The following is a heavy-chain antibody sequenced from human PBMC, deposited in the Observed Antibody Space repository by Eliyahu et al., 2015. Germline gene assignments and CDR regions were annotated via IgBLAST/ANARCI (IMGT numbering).Heavy chain of an antibody. V-gene: IGHV3-23*01. D-gene: IGHD5-12*01. CDR2: ISDSGGST. CDR1: GFTFSSYA. Sequence: EVQLLESGGGLVQPGGSLRLSXAASGFTFSSYAMSWVRQAPGKGLEWVSFISDSGGSTYYADSVKGRFTISRDNSKNTLYLEMNSLRAEDTAVYYCVQEGGGYRYIDSWGQGTLVTVSS. J-gene: IGHJ4*02. CDR3: VQEGGGYRYIDS.